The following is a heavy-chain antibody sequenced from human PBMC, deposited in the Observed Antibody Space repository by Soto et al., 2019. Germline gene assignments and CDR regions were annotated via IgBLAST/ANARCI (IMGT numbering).Heavy chain of an antibody. D-gene: IGHD3-16*02. V-gene: IGHV2-5*02. CDR1: GFSLSTSGVG. CDR2: IYWDDDK. Sequence: SGPTLVKPTQTLTLTCTFSGFSLSTSGVGVGWIRQPPGKALEWLALIYWDDDKRYSPSLKSRLTITKDTSKNQVVLTMTNMDPVDTATYYCARTAELGVPDLSLETPFDYWGQGTLVTVSS. CDR3: ARTAELGVPDLSLETPFDY. J-gene: IGHJ4*02.